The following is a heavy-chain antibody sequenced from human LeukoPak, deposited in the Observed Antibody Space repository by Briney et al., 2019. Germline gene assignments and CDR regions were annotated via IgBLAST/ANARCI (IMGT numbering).Heavy chain of an antibody. CDR2: ISGSGGST. V-gene: IGHV3-23*01. Sequence: PGGSLRLSCAASGFTFSSYAMSWVRQAPGKGLEWVSAISGSGGSTYYADSVKGRFTISRDNSKNTLYLQMNSLRAEDTAVYYCAKDPGGPYCSSTSCYIDDYWGRGTLVTVSS. CDR1: GFTFSSYA. CDR3: AKDPGGPYCSSTSCYIDDY. D-gene: IGHD2-2*02. J-gene: IGHJ4*02.